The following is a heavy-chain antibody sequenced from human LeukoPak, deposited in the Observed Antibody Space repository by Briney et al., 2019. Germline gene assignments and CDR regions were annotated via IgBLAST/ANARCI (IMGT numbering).Heavy chain of an antibody. CDR1: LFPFSCYI. J-gene: IGHJ4*02. V-gene: IGHV3-48*01. CDR2: VSSSSSTI. D-gene: IGHD5-18*01. Sequence: QAGGSLRLSCSASLFPFSCYIMNWVPQAPGKGLEWVSYVSSSSSTIDYADSVKDRFTISRDNAKNSLYLQMNSLRAEDTAVYYCARDDDSYGSDNWGQGTLVTDPS. CDR3: ARDDDSYGSDN.